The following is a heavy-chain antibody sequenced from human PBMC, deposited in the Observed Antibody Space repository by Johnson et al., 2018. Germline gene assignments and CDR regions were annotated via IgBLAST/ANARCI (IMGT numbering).Heavy chain of an antibody. CDR2: IRSKAYGGTT. CDR3: TSSGEMATISYAFDI. Sequence: VQLVQSGGGLVKPGRSLRLSCTASGFTFGDYAMSWFRQAPGKGLEWVGFIRSKAYGGTTEYAASVKGRFTISRDDSKSIAYLQMNSLKTEDTAVSYCTSSGEMATISYAFDIWGQGTMVTVSS. J-gene: IGHJ3*02. V-gene: IGHV3-49*05. CDR1: GFTFGDYA. D-gene: IGHD5-24*01.